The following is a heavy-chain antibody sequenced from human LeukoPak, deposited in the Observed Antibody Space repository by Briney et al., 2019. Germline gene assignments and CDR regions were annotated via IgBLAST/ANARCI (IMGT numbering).Heavy chain of an antibody. D-gene: IGHD6-6*01. CDR1: GGSISIGGYS. J-gene: IGHJ5*02. CDR3: ATRKRIAARFNRNWFDP. Sequence: PSETLSLTCAVSGGSISIGGYSWSWIRQPPGKGLEWIGYIYDGGRSHYNPSLKSRVTISVDTSKNQFSLKLSSVTAADTAVYYCATRKRIAARFNRNWFDPWGQGTLVTVSS. CDR2: IYDGGRS. V-gene: IGHV4-30-2*01.